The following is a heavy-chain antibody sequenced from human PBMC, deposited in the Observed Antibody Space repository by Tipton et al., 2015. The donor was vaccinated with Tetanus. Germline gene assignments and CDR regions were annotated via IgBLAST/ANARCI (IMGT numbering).Heavy chain of an antibody. CDR1: GFIFSNYW. CDR2: INRDGSDK. Sequence: SLRLSCSASGFIFSNYWMSWVRQAPGKGLEWVANINRDGSDKYYVDSVKGRFTISRDEAKNSLYLQMSSLRSEDTAVYYCARAPNRISRAYDYWGQGTQITVSS. CDR3: ARAPNRISRAYDY. V-gene: IGHV3-7*03. J-gene: IGHJ4*02. D-gene: IGHD1-14*01.